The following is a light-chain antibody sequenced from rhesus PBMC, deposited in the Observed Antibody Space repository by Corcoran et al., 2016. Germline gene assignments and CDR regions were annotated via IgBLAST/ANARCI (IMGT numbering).Light chain of an antibody. V-gene: IGKV1-25*01. J-gene: IGKJ2*01. CDR2: DAS. CDR3: QQHNSYPYS. CDR1: QGISKY. Sequence: DIQMTQSPSSLSASVGDTVTITCQASQGISKYLAWYQQKQGKAPKLLIYDASTLQSGVPSRFSGIGSGTEFTLTISSLQPEDFATYYCQQHNSYPYSFGQGTKVEIK.